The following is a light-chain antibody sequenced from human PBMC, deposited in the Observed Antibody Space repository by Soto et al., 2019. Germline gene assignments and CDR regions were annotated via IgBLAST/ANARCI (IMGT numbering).Light chain of an antibody. CDR1: SGNIASNY. Sequence: NFMLTQPHSVSEPPGKTVTISCTRSSGNIASNYVQWYQQRPGSAPTTVIYEDNLRPSGVPDRFSGSIDRSSNSASLTISGLKTEDEADYFCQSYGSGIQGVFGGGTQLTVL. CDR3: QSYGSGIQGV. J-gene: IGLJ7*01. V-gene: IGLV6-57*04. CDR2: EDN.